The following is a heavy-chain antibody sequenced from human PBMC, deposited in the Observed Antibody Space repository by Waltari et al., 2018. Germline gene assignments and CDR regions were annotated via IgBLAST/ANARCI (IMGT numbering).Heavy chain of an antibody. V-gene: IGHV3-23*01. CDR2: ISGSGGST. CDR1: GFTFSSYA. D-gene: IGHD1-26*01. Sequence: EVQLLESGGGLVQPGGSLRLSCAASGFTFSSYAMSWVRQAPGKGLEWVSAISGSGGSTHYADSVKGRFTISRDNSKNTLYLQMNSLRAEDTAVYYCEGSGSYYDAFDIWGQGTMVIVSS. J-gene: IGHJ3*02. CDR3: EGSGSYYDAFDI.